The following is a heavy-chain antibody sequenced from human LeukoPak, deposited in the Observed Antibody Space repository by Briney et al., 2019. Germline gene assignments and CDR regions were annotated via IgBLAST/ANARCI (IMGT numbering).Heavy chain of an antibody. V-gene: IGHV4-61*01. CDR3: ARTSGSYFYSYGMDV. CDR2: IYYSGST. J-gene: IGHJ6*02. D-gene: IGHD1-26*01. CDR1: GGSVSSGSYY. Sequence: SETLSLTCTVSGGSVSSGSYYWSWIRQPPGKGLEGIGYIYYSGSTNYNPSLKSRVTISVDTSKNQFSLKLSSVTAADTAVYYCARTSGSYFYSYGMDVWGQGTTVTVSS.